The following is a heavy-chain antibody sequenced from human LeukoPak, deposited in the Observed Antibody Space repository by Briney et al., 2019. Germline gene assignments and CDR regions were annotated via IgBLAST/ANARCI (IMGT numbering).Heavy chain of an antibody. J-gene: IGHJ3*02. CDR3: AREPHDYGESDALDI. CDR1: GYTFSSYG. Sequence: ASVKVSCKASGYTFSSYGISWVRQAPGQGLEWMGWISAYNGNTNYAQKLQGRVTMTTDTSTSTAYMELRSLRSDDTAVCYCAREPHDYGESDALDIWGQGTMVTVSS. V-gene: IGHV1-18*01. D-gene: IGHD4-17*01. CDR2: ISAYNGNT.